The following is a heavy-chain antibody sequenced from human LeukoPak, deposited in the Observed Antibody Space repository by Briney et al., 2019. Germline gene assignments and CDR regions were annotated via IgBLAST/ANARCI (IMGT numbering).Heavy chain of an antibody. D-gene: IGHD3-22*01. CDR2: ISSSSSYI. CDR1: GFTFSRYS. V-gene: IGHV3-21*01. J-gene: IGHJ4*02. CDR3: ASSPYDSSGYLIY. Sequence: PGGSLRLSCAASGFTFSRYSMNWVRQAPGKGLEWASSISSSSSYIYYADSVKGRFTISRDNAKNSLYLQMNSLRAADTAVYYCASSPYDSSGYLIYWGQGTLVTVSS.